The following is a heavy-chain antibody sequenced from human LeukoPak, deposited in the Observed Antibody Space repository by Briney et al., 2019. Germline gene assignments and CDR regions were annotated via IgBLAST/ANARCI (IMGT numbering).Heavy chain of an antibody. CDR2: VYYSGSA. CDR3: ARDGSYYYAFDI. V-gene: IGHV4-39*07. D-gene: IGHD3-10*01. CDR1: GGSVTNISYY. Sequence: SETLSLTCNVSGGSVTNISYYWGWIRQPPGKGLEWIGSVYYSGSALDNPSLKSRVTISVDTSQNQFSLKLNSVTAADTAVYYCARDGSYYYAFDIWGQGTMVTVSS. J-gene: IGHJ3*02.